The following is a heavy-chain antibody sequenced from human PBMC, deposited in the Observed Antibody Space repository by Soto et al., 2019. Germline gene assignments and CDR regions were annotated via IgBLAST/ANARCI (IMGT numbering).Heavy chain of an antibody. Sequence: QLQLQESGPGLVKPSETLSLTCSVSGGSISSSSYYWGWIRQPPGKGLEWIGSIYYSGSIYYNPSLQIRRTLYLDTSKNHFSLKLSSVTAAETAVYYCAGQSGGWSNWFDPWGQGTLVTVSS. V-gene: IGHV4-39*01. CDR1: GGSISSSSYY. D-gene: IGHD6-19*01. J-gene: IGHJ5*02. CDR3: AGQSGGWSNWFDP. CDR2: IYYSGSI.